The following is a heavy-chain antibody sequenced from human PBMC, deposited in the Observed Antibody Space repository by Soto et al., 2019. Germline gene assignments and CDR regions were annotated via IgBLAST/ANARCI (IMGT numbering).Heavy chain of an antibody. V-gene: IGHV3-23*01. CDR3: ARGKRSSSWFQSFDY. Sequence: GGSLRLSCAASGFTFSSYAMSWVRQAPGKGLEWVSSISGSGSCTYYADSVKGRFTISRDNAKNTLYLQMNSLRAEDTAVYYCARGKRSSSWFQSFDYWGQGTLVTVSS. CDR2: ISGSGSCT. CDR1: GFTFSSYA. J-gene: IGHJ4*02. D-gene: IGHD6-13*01.